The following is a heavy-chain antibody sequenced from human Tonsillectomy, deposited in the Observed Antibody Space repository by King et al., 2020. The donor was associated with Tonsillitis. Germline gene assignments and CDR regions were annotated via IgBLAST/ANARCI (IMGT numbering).Heavy chain of an antibody. CDR2: ISGSGGST. V-gene: IGHV3-23*04. J-gene: IGHJ3*02. D-gene: IGHD5-12*01. CDR1: GFTFSSFA. CDR3: AKDKVATMPRDAFDI. Sequence: EVQLVESGGGLVQRGGSLRLSCAASGFTFSSFAMSWVRQSPGKGLEWVSGISGSGGSTYSADSVKGRFTISRDNSKNTLYLQMNSLRAEDTAVYYCAKDKVATMPRDAFDIWGQGTTVTVSS.